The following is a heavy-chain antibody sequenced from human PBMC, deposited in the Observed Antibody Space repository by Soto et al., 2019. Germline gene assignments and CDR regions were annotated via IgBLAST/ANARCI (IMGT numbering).Heavy chain of an antibody. CDR2: ISAYNGNT. V-gene: IGHV1-18*01. D-gene: IGHD2-2*01. J-gene: IGHJ4*02. CDR1: GGTFSSYT. CDR3: ARGIEVPAAMPGDY. Sequence: GASVKVSCKASGGTFSSYTISWVRQAPGQGLEWMGWISAYNGNTNYAQKLQGRVTMTTDTSTSTAYMELRSLRSDDTAVYYCARGIEVPAAMPGDYWGQGTLVTVSS.